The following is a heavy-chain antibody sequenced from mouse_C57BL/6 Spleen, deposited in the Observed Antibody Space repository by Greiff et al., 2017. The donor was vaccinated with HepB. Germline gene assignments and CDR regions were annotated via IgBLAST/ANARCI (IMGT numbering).Heavy chain of an antibody. Sequence: EVQLQQSGPELVKPGASVKISCKASGYTFTDYYMNWVKQSHGKSLEWIGDINPNNGGTSYNQKFKGKATLTVDKSSSTAYMELRSLTSEDSAVYYCARRWLLYWYFDVWGTGTTVTVSS. D-gene: IGHD2-3*01. V-gene: IGHV1-26*01. CDR1: GYTFTDYY. J-gene: IGHJ1*03. CDR3: ARRWLLYWYFDV. CDR2: INPNNGGT.